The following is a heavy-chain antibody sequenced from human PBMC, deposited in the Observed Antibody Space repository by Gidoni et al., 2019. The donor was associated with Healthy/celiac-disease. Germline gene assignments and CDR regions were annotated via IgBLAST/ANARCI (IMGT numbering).Heavy chain of an antibody. Sequence: QVQLVQSGAEVKKPGSSVKVSCKASGGTFSSYAISWVRQAPGQGLEWMGGIIPIFGTANYAQKFQGRVTITADKSTSTAYMELSSLRSEDTAVYYCARHCSSTSCTYTYYYYGMDVWGQGTTVTVSS. CDR2: IIPIFGTA. V-gene: IGHV1-69*06. J-gene: IGHJ6*02. D-gene: IGHD2-2*01. CDR1: GGTFSSYA. CDR3: ARHCSSTSCTYTYYYYGMDV.